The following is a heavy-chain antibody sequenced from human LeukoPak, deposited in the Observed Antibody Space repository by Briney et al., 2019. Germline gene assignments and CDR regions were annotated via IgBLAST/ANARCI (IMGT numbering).Heavy chain of an antibody. D-gene: IGHD6-13*01. J-gene: IGHJ3*02. V-gene: IGHV4-39*01. CDR3: ARQGGPEHMAAAGRSDAFDI. CDR1: GGSISSSSYY. Sequence: SETLSLTCTVSGGSISSSSYYWGWIRQPPGKGLEWIGSIYYSGSTYYNPSLKSRVTISVDTSKNQFSLKLSSVTAADTAVYYCARQGGPEHMAAAGRSDAFDIWGQGTMVTVSS. CDR2: IYYSGST.